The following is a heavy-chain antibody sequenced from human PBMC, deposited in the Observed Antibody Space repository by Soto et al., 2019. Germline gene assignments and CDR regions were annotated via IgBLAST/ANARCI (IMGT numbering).Heavy chain of an antibody. CDR1: GFTFSSYA. D-gene: IGHD3-22*01. Sequence: PGGSLRLSCSASGFTFSSYAMHWVRQAPGKGLEYVSAISRNGGSTYYADSVKGRFTISRDNSKNTLYLQMSSLRAEDTAVYYCVKEGYYYDSSGYYYGWFDPWGQGTPVTVSS. J-gene: IGHJ5*02. CDR2: ISRNGGST. V-gene: IGHV3-64D*06. CDR3: VKEGYYYDSSGYYYGWFDP.